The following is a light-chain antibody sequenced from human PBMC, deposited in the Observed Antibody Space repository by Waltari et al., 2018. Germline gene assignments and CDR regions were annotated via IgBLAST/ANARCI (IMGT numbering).Light chain of an antibody. J-gene: IGLJ2*01. CDR3: AAWDDSLSGPV. V-gene: IGLV1-47*01. CDR1: SSNIGSNY. CDR2: RNN. Sequence: QSVLTQPPSASGTPGQRVTISCSGSSSNIGSNYVYWYQQLPGTAPKLLIYRNNQRPSGVPDRCSGSKSGTSASLAISGLRSDDEADYYCAAWDDSLSGPVFGGGTKLTVL.